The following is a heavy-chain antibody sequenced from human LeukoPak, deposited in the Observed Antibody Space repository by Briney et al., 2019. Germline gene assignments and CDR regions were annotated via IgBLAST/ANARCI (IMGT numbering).Heavy chain of an antibody. J-gene: IGHJ4*02. CDR1: GFTFSSYA. CDR3: AKGGAVAGLSSYHFDY. D-gene: IGHD6-19*01. V-gene: IGHV3-23*01. CDR2: ISGSGGST. Sequence: GGSLRLSCAASGFTFSSYAMSWVRQAPGKGLEWVSAISGSGGSTYYADSVKGRFTISRDNSKNTLYLQMNSLRAEDTPVYYCAKGGAVAGLSSYHFDYWGQGTLVTVSS.